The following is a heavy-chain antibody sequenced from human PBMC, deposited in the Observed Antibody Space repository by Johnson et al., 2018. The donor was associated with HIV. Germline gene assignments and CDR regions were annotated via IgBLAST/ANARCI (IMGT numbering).Heavy chain of an antibody. Sequence: QVQLVESGGGVVQPGRSLRLSCAASGFSFNSYPMHWVRQAPGKGLEWVAHISYDGTNQHYADSVQGRFTISRDNSKNTLYLEMNSLRPDDTAIFYCARGGGRGIFVHRDAFDVWGQGTLVTVSS. D-gene: IGHD3-3*02. J-gene: IGHJ3*01. CDR3: ARGGGRGIFVHRDAFDV. CDR2: ISYDGTNQ. CDR1: GFSFNSYP. V-gene: IGHV3-30-3*01.